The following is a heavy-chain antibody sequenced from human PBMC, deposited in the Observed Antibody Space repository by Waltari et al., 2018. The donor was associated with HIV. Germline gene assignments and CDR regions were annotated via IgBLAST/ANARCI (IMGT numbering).Heavy chain of an antibody. V-gene: IGHV2-5*01. CDR2: IYWNDDK. CDR3: AHRRFDIVVVPAAIWGDYFDY. D-gene: IGHD2-2*02. CDR1: GFSLSTSGVC. J-gene: IGHJ4*02. Sequence: QITLKESGPTLVKPTQTLTLTCTFSGFSLSTSGVCVGWIRQPPGKALEWLALIYWNDDKRYSPSLKSRLTITKDTSKNQVVLTMTNMDPVDTATYYCAHRRFDIVVVPAAIWGDYFDYWGQGTLVTVSS.